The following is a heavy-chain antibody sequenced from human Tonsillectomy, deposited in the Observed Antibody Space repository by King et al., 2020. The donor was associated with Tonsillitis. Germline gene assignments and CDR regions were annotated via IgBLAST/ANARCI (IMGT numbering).Heavy chain of an antibody. CDR3: AKDXNXXADYAFXAYSHGLXX. Sequence: QLVESGGGVVQPGRSLRLSCAASGFTFSSYGMHWVRQAPGKXLEWXAVIXYDGSNQYYAXSVXGRXTIXXVNSKXMXFLQMRXXRAESTAFFFCAKDXNXXADYAFXAYSHGLXXWGXXXXVT. D-gene: IGHD3-16*01. CDR1: GFTFSSYG. CDR2: IXYDGSNQ. V-gene: IGHV3-30*18. J-gene: IGHJ6*02.